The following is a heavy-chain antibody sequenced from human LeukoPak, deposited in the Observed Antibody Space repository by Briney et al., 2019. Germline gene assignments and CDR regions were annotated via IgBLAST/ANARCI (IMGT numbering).Heavy chain of an antibody. V-gene: IGHV3-53*01. CDR2: IYSGGGT. J-gene: IGHJ4*02. CDR1: GFTVSSYY. Sequence: GGSLRLSCAASGFTVSSYYMSWVRQAPGKGLEWVSVIYSGGGTYYAVSVKGRFTISRDNSKNTLCLQMNSLRVEDTAVYYCARGSSSSWYFDYWGQGTLVIVSS. CDR3: ARGSSSSWYFDY. D-gene: IGHD6-13*01.